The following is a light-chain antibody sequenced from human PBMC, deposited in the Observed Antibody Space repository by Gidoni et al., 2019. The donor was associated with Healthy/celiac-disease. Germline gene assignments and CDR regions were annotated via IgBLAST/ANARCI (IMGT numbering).Light chain of an antibody. V-gene: IGLV3-25*02. CDR1: ALPKQY. Sequence: SYELTQPPSVSVSPGQTARITGSGDALPKQYAFCYQEKPGQAPVRVIYKDSERPSGTPERFSGSSSGTAVTLTISVVQTEDEADYYCQSADSSGTHVVFGGGTKLTVL. CDR3: QSADSSGTHVV. J-gene: IGLJ2*01. CDR2: KDS.